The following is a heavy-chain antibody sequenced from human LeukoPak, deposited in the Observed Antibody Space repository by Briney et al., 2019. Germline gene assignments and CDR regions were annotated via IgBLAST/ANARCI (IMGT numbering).Heavy chain of an antibody. CDR1: GGSFSGYY. CDR3: ARHVKHNDFWSGYYTGVHWFDP. J-gene: IGHJ5*02. V-gene: IGHV4-34*01. D-gene: IGHD3-3*01. CDR2: INHSGST. Sequence: PSETLSLTCAVYGGSFSGYYWSWIRQPPGKGLEWIGEINHSGSTNYNPSLKSRVTISVDTSKNQFSLKLSSVTAADTAVYYCARHVKHNDFWSGYYTGVHWFDPWGQGTLVTVSS.